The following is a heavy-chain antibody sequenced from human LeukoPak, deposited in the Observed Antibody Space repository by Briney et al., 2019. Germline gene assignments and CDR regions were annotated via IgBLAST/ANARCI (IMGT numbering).Heavy chain of an antibody. Sequence: PSETLSLTCTVSGGSISSYYWSWIRQPPGKGLEWIGYIHHSGSTKYNPSLESRVTISVDTSKNQFSLKLSSVTAADTAVYYCATGSQWLVMFGYWGQGTLVTVSS. J-gene: IGHJ4*02. D-gene: IGHD6-19*01. V-gene: IGHV4-59*01. CDR3: ATGSQWLVMFGY. CDR2: IHHSGST. CDR1: GGSISSYY.